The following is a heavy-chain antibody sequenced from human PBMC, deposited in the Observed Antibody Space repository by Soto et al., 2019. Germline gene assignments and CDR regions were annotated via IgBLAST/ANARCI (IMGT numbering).Heavy chain of an antibody. CDR2: IYHSGST. Sequence: QLQLQESGSGLVKPSQTLSLTCAVSGGSISSGGYSWSWIRQPPGKGLEWIGYIYHSGSTYYNPXXXXXXXXXXXXXXXXXXXXXXXXXXAXTXXXXXXXYLGGLDIWGQGTMVTVSS. V-gene: IGHV4-30-2*01. D-gene: IGHD2-2*02. J-gene: IGHJ3*02. CDR1: GGSISSGGYS. CDR3: XXYLGGLDI.